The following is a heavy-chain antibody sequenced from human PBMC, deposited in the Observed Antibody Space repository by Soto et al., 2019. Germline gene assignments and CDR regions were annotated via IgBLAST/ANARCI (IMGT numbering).Heavy chain of an antibody. D-gene: IGHD3-16*02. V-gene: IGHV4-59*08. Sequence: SETLSLTCTVSGGSISSYYWSWRREPPGTGLEWIGYIYYSGSTNYNPSLKSRVTISVDTSKNQFSLKLSSVTAADTAVYYCARQLGYDYIWGSYRYNHFDDWGQGTLVTVS. CDR1: GGSISSYY. CDR2: IYYSGST. CDR3: ARQLGYDYIWGSYRYNHFDD. J-gene: IGHJ4*02.